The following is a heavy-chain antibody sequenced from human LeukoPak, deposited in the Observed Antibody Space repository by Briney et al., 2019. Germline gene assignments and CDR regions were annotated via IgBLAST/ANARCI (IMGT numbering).Heavy chain of an antibody. D-gene: IGHD1-26*01. Sequence: KTGGSLRLSCAPSGFTFSIYSMNWVREAPGKGLECVSSISSSSSYIYYADSVKGRFTISRDNAKNSLYLQMNSLRAEDTAVYYCARWGFSGIEEFDYWGQGTLVTVSS. V-gene: IGHV3-21*01. CDR3: ARWGFSGIEEFDY. J-gene: IGHJ4*02. CDR2: ISSSSSYI. CDR1: GFTFSIYS.